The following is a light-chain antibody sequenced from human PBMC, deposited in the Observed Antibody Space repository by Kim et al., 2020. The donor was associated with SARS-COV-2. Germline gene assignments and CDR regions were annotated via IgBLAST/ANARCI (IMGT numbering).Light chain of an antibody. J-gene: IGKJ1*01. V-gene: IGKV1-5*03. CDR1: QSISSW. Sequence: ASVGDRVTITCRASQSISSWLAWYQQKPGKAPKLLIYKASSLESGVPSRFSGSGSGTEFTLTISSLQPADFATYYCQQYNSYSWTFGQGTKVDIK. CDR2: KAS. CDR3: QQYNSYSWT.